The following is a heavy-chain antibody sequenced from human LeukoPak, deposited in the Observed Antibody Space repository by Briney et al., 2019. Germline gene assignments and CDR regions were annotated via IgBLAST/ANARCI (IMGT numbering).Heavy chain of an antibody. CDR3: ARWFSSDDAFDI. CDR2: ISSSSSYI. V-gene: IGHV3-21*01. D-gene: IGHD3-10*01. J-gene: IGHJ3*02. CDR1: GFTFSSYS. Sequence: GSLSLSCAASGFTFSSYSMNWVRQAPGKGLEWVSSISSSSSYIYYADSVKGRFTISRDNAKNSLYLQMNSLRAEDTAVYYCARWFSSDDAFDIWGQGTMVTVSS.